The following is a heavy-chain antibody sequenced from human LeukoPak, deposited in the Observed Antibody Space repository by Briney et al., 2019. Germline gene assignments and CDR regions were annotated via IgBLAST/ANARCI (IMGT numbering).Heavy chain of an antibody. CDR1: GYSISSGYY. CDR3: ARVGAYSSSWPFDY. CDR2: IYHSGST. Sequence: PSETLSLTCTVSGYSISSGYYWGWIRQPPGKGLEWIGSIYHSGSTYYNPSLKSRVTISVDTSKNQFSLKLSSVTAADTAVYYCARVGAYSSSWPFDYWGQGTLVTVSS. V-gene: IGHV4-38-2*02. D-gene: IGHD6-13*01. J-gene: IGHJ4*02.